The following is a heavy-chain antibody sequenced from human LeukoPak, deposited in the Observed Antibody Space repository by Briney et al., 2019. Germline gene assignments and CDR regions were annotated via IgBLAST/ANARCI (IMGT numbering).Heavy chain of an antibody. V-gene: IGHV4-59*01. CDR1: GGSISTYY. CDR3: ARRYSYYDSSGWDAFEI. Sequence: PSETLSLTCTVSGGSISTYYWNWSRQPPGKGLEWIGYIYYSGSTNYNPSLTGRVTISVDTSKNQFSLKLSSVTAADTAVYYCARRYSYYDSSGWDAFEIWGQGTMVTVSS. J-gene: IGHJ3*02. CDR2: IYYSGST. D-gene: IGHD3-22*01.